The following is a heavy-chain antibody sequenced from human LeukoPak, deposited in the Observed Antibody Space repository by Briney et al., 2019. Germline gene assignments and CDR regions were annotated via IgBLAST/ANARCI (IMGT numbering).Heavy chain of an antibody. CDR2: ISRSGGST. CDR1: GFTFSNYN. J-gene: IGHJ4*02. V-gene: IGHV3-21*01. D-gene: IGHD5-24*01. CDR3: VRGDKRDY. Sequence: GGSLKLSCVGFGFTFSNYNLNWVRQAPGKGLEWVSSISRSGGSTYYAESVKGRLTISRDNAESSVYLQVNSLRVEDTAVYYCVRGDKRDYWGQGTLVTVSS.